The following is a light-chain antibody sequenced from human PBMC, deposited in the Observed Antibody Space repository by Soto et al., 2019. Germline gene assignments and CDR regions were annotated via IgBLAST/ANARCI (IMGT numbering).Light chain of an antibody. V-gene: IGKV3-20*01. CDR2: AAS. CDR1: QSVGKNY. J-gene: IGKJ1*01. Sequence: EIVLTQSPGTLSSSPGERATLSCRASQSVGKNYFAWYQQQPGQAPRLLIYAASSMATGLPDRFSGSGSGTDFTLTISRLEPEDFAVYYCQQHADSPRTFGQGTKVEIK. CDR3: QQHADSPRT.